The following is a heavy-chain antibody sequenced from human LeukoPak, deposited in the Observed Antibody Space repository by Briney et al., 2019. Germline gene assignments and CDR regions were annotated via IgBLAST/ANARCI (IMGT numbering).Heavy chain of an antibody. D-gene: IGHD3-10*01. J-gene: IGHJ3*02. CDR2: INPSGGST. CDR3: ASWFGENDALDI. V-gene: IGHV1-46*01. Sequence: GASVKVSCKASGYTFTSQYVHWVRQAPGRGLEWMGIINPSGGSTRYAQKFQGRVTMTRDTSTGTVYMELKRLRSEDTAVYYCASWFGENDALDIWGQGTMVTVSS. CDR1: GYTFTSQY.